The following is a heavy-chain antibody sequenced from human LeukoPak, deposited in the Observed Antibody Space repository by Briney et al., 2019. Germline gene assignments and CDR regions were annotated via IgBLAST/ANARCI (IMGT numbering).Heavy chain of an antibody. CDR1: GGSISSSSYY. CDR3: ARSAGYYDILTGGWFDP. J-gene: IGHJ5*02. Sequence: SETLSLTCTVSGGSISSSSYYWSWIRQPPGKGLEWIGYIYYSGSTNYNPSLKSRVTISVDTSKNQFSLKLSSVTAADTAVYYCARSAGYYDILTGGWFDPWGQGTLVTVSS. V-gene: IGHV4-61*01. CDR2: IYYSGST. D-gene: IGHD3-9*01.